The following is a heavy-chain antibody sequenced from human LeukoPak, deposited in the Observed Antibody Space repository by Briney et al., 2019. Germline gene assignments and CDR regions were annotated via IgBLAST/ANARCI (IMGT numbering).Heavy chain of an antibody. J-gene: IGHJ3*02. CDR2: ISSSSSYI. Sequence: GGSLRLSCAASGFTFSSYSMNWVRQAPGKGLEWVSSISSSSSYIYYADSVKGRFTISRDNAKNSLYLQMNSLRAEDTAVYYCARKQLWLGVGAFDIWGQGTMVTVSS. CDR3: ARKQLWLGVGAFDI. CDR1: GFTFSSYS. V-gene: IGHV3-21*01. D-gene: IGHD5-18*01.